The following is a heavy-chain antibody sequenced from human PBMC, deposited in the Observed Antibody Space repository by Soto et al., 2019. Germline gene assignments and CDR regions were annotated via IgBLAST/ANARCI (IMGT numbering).Heavy chain of an antibody. V-gene: IGHV4-34*01. CDR2: INHSGST. Sequence: SETLSLTCAVYGGSFSGYYWSWIRQPPGKGLEWIGEINHSGSTNYNPSLKSRVTISVDTSKNQFSLKLSSVTAADTAVYYCARVLRRNYSSGSPRFDPWGQGTLVTSPQ. J-gene: IGHJ5*02. D-gene: IGHD3-10*01. CDR1: GGSFSGYY. CDR3: ARVLRRNYSSGSPRFDP.